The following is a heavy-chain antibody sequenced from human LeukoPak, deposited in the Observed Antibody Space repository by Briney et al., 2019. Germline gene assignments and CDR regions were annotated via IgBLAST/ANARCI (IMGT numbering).Heavy chain of an antibody. CDR3: AGGAWTAYYFDY. CDR1: GFTFSSYW. V-gene: IGHV3-74*01. Sequence: GGSLRLSCAASGFTFSSYWIHWVRQAPGKGLVWVSRINSDGSRTNYADSVNGRFTISRDNAKNTLYLQMNSLRSEDTAVYYCAGGAWTAYYFDYWGQGALVTVSS. D-gene: IGHD3/OR15-3a*01. J-gene: IGHJ4*02. CDR2: INSDGSRT.